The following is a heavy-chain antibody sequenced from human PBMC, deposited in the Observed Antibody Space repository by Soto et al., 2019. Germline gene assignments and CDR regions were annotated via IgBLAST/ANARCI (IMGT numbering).Heavy chain of an antibody. D-gene: IGHD3-16*01. CDR2: MSYDGSNK. CDR1: GFTFSSYA. V-gene: IGHV3-30-3*01. Sequence: QVQLVESGGGVVQPGRSLRLSCAACGFTFSSYAMHWVRRAPGKGLEWMAVMSYDGSNKYYADSVKGQFTISRDNSKNTLYLQMNSLRPEDTALYYCARDGGAYWGQGTLVIVSS. J-gene: IGHJ4*02. CDR3: ARDGGAY.